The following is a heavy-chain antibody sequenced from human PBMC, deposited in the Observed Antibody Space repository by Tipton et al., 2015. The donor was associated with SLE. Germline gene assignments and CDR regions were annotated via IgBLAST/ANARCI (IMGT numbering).Heavy chain of an antibody. J-gene: IGHJ4*02. CDR1: GYTFTSYD. CDR2: MNPNSGNT. Sequence: QSGPEVKKPGASVKVSCKASGYTFTSYDINWVRQANGQGLEWMGWMNPNSGNTGYAQKFQGRVTMTRNTSISTAYMELSSLRSEDTAVYYCATRITMVQGAGGWGQGTLVTVSS. CDR3: ATRITMVQGAGG. D-gene: IGHD3-10*01. V-gene: IGHV1-8*01.